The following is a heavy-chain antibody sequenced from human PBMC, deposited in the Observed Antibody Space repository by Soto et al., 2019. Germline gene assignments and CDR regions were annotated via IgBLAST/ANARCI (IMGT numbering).Heavy chain of an antibody. CDR3: ARLTSDSSGYFSSFLDY. Sequence: PSETLSLTCGVYGGSFSGYYWSWIRQPPGKGLEWIGEIDHSGNTNYNPSLKSRVSMSVDTSKNQFSLKLSSVTAADTAVYYCARLTSDSSGYFSSFLDYWGQGTLVTVSS. V-gene: IGHV4-34*01. CDR1: GGSFSGYY. D-gene: IGHD3-22*01. CDR2: IDHSGNT. J-gene: IGHJ4*02.